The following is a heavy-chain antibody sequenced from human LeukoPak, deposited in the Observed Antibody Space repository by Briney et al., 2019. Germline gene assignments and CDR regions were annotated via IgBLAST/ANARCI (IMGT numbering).Heavy chain of an antibody. CDR2: IYSSDTT. D-gene: IGHD1-7*01. CDR3: ARDGQTGTTVY. Sequence: GGSLRLSCAASGFTFSGYAMNWVRQAPGKGLEWVSHIYSSDTTYADSVKGRFTISRDNAKNSLHLQMNSLRAEDTAVYYCARDGQTGTTVYWGQGTLVTVSS. V-gene: IGHV3-48*04. J-gene: IGHJ4*02. CDR1: GFTFSGYA.